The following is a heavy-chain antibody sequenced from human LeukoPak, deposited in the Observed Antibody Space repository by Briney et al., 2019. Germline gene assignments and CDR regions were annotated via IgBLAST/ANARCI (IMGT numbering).Heavy chain of an antibody. CDR3: ARDKSNPGPVVVITSRAADAFDI. CDR2: IWYDGSNR. V-gene: IGHV3-33*01. Sequence: GGSLRLSCAASGFTFSSYGMHWVRQAPGKGLEWVAVIWYDGSNRYYADSVKGRFTISRDNSKNTLYLQMNSLRAEDTAVYYCARDKSNPGPVVVITSRAADAFDIWGQGTMVTVSS. CDR1: GFTFSSYG. J-gene: IGHJ3*02. D-gene: IGHD3-22*01.